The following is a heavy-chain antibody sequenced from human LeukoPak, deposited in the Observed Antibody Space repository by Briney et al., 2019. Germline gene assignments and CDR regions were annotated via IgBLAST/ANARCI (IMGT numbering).Heavy chain of an antibody. J-gene: IGHJ4*02. CDR2: INHSGST. CDR1: GXSFRDYY. D-gene: IGHD2-2*01. CDR3: VTQQHLAQIFDY. V-gene: IGHV4-34*01. Sequence: SETLSLTCAVYGXSFRDYYWAWIRQPPGKGLEWIGEINHSGSTNYNPSLKSRVTISVDTSKNQFSLKLNSFTAADTAVYYCVTQQHLAQIFDYWSQGTLVTVSS.